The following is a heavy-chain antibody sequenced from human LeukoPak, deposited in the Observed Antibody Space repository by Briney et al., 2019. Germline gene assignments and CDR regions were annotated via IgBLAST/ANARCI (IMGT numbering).Heavy chain of an antibody. D-gene: IGHD5-18*01. Sequence: PSEILSLTCAVYGGSFSGYYWSWIRQPPGKGLEWIGEINHSGSTNYNPSLKSRVTISVDTSKNQFSLKLSSVTAADTAVYYCARGPSSRRIQLWLRPNYLDYWGQGTLVTVSS. J-gene: IGHJ4*02. CDR1: GGSFSGYY. CDR3: ARGPSSRRIQLWLRPNYLDY. V-gene: IGHV4-34*01. CDR2: INHSGST.